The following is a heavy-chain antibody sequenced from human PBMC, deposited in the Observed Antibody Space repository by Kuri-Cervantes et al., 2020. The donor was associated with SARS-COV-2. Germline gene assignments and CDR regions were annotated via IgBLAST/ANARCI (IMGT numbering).Heavy chain of an antibody. Sequence: GESLKISCTASGFTFSSYAMHWVRQAPGKGLEWVSGLSASGGTTFYADSVKGRFTISRDNAKNSLYLQMNSLRAEDTAVYYCARSRTVRSDDYWGQGTLVTVSS. D-gene: IGHD3-10*01. CDR2: LSASGGTT. J-gene: IGHJ4*02. V-gene: IGHV3-21*01. CDR1: GFTFSSYA. CDR3: ARSRTVRSDDY.